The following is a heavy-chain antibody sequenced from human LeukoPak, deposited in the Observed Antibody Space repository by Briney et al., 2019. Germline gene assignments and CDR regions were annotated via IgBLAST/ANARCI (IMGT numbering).Heavy chain of an antibody. V-gene: IGHV1-18*01. Sequence: ASVKVSCKASGYTFTSYGISWVRQAPEQGLEWMGWISAYNGNTNYAQKLQGRVTMTTDTSTSTAYMELRSLRSDDTAVYYCARVRLAAYQLLRWFDPWGQGTLVTVSS. CDR1: GYTFTSYG. J-gene: IGHJ5*02. CDR2: ISAYNGNT. CDR3: ARVRLAAYQLLRWFDP. D-gene: IGHD2-2*01.